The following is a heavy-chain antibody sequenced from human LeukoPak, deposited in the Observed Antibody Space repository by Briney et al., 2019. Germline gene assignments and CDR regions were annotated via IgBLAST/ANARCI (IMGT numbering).Heavy chain of an antibody. CDR1: GFTFDDYA. D-gene: IGHD2-2*01. CDR2: ISWNSGSI. V-gene: IGHV3-9*01. J-gene: IGHJ3*02. CDR3: ARYCSCTSCQAEGAFDI. Sequence: GGSLRLSCAASGFTFDDYAMHWVRQAPGKGLEWVSGISWNSGSIGYADSVKGRFTISRDNAKNSLYLQMNSLRAEDTALYYCARYCSCTSCQAEGAFDIWGQGTMVTVSS.